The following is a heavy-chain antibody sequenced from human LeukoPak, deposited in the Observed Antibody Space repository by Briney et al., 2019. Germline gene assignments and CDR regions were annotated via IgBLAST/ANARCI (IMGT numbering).Heavy chain of an antibody. CDR3: ARDQSGTYRDKWFDP. Sequence: PSETLSLTCTVSGGSIAYGGYYWTWIRQHPVKGLEWIGYIFTSGTTNYNPSLKGRVSISLDTSKNQFSLNLTSVTAADTAIYFCARDQSGTYRDKWFDPWGQGSLVTVSP. CDR1: GGSIAYGGYY. D-gene: IGHD1-26*01. CDR2: IFTSGTT. J-gene: IGHJ5*02. V-gene: IGHV4-31*03.